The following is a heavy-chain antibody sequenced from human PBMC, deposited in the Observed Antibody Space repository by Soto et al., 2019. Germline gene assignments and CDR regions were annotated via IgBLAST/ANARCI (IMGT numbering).Heavy chain of an antibody. CDR2: IFYNGIT. J-gene: IGHJ4*02. D-gene: IGHD3-10*01. CDR1: GGSISSISHS. Sequence: ETLSLTCTVSGGSISSISHSWGWIRQSPGQGLEWIGNIFYNGITYYNPSLKSRVTISADTSKNHFSLKLRSVTAADTAVYSCARLVTRTQYYFDFWGQGSLVTVSS. V-gene: IGHV4-39*02. CDR3: ARLVTRTQYYFDF.